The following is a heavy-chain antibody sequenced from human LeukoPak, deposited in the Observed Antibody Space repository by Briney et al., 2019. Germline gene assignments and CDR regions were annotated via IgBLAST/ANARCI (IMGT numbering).Heavy chain of an antibody. V-gene: IGHV3-11*01. CDR2: ISSSGSTI. D-gene: IGHD6-13*01. CDR1: GFAFRNYA. Sequence: GGSLRLSCAASGFAFRNYAMTWVRQAPGKGLEWVSYISSSGSTIYYADSVKGRFTISRDNAKKSLYLQMNSLRVEDTAVYYCARGSWSLFDYWGQGTLVTVSS. CDR3: ARGSWSLFDY. J-gene: IGHJ4*02.